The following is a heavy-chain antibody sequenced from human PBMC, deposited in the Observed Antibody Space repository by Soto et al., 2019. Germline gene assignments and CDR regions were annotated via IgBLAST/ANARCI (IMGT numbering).Heavy chain of an antibody. D-gene: IGHD2-8*02. Sequence: QVQLQESGPGLVKSSETLSLTCNVSGDSSSTYYWGWIRQPPGKGLEWICYINYSGRSNHNPSLKSRLSISVDASKYQVSLKLTSVTASDTAVYYCARAYCADSVSCNWFDHWGQGTLVVVSS. J-gene: IGHJ5*02. V-gene: IGHV4-59*01. CDR3: ARAYCADSVSCNWFDH. CDR1: GDSSSTYY. CDR2: INYSGRS.